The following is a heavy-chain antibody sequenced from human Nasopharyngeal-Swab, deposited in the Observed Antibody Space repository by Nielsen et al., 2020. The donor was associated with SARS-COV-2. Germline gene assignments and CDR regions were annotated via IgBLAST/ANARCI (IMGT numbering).Heavy chain of an antibody. CDR2: ISGSGGST. Sequence: VRQAPGKGLEWISGISGSGGSTSYADSVKGRFTISRDNSKNTLYVQMNSLRAEDTAVYYCAKGGYCSSTSCKDFFDYWGQGTLVTVSP. V-gene: IGHV3-23*01. CDR3: AKGGYCSSTSCKDFFDY. J-gene: IGHJ4*02. D-gene: IGHD2-2*01.